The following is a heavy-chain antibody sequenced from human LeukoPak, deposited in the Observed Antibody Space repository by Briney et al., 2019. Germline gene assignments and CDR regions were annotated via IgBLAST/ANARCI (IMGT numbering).Heavy chain of an antibody. CDR2: ISSSGSTI. Sequence: PGGSLRLSCAASGFTFSSYEMNWVRQAPGKGLEWVSYISSSGSTIYYADSVKGRFTISRDNAKNSLYLQMNSLRAEDTTVYYCARDADPWRAMVRGSDYMDVWGKGTTVTISS. CDR1: GFTFSSYE. D-gene: IGHD3-10*01. V-gene: IGHV3-48*03. J-gene: IGHJ6*03. CDR3: ARDADPWRAMVRGSDYMDV.